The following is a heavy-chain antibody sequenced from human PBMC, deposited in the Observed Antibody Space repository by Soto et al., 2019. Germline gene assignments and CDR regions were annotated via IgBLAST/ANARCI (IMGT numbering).Heavy chain of an antibody. J-gene: IGHJ3*02. D-gene: IGHD3-22*01. CDR1: GFTFSSYA. CDR2: ISYDGSNK. CDR3: AREANYYDSSGYYEAGAFDI. V-gene: IGHV3-30-3*01. Sequence: QVQLVESGGGVVQPGRSLRLSCAASGFTFSSYAMHWVRQAPGKGLEWVAVISYDGSNKYYADPVKGRFTISRDNSKNTLYLQMNSLRAEDTAVYYCAREANYYDSSGYYEAGAFDIWGQGTMVTVSS.